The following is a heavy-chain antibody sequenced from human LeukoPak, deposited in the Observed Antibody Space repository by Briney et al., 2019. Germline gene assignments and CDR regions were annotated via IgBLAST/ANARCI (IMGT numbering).Heavy chain of an antibody. D-gene: IGHD3-22*01. CDR2: IYSGGST. V-gene: IGHV3-66*01. J-gene: IGHJ4*02. Sequence: PGGSLRLSCAASGFTVSSNYMSWVRQAPGKGLEWVSVIYSGGSTYYADSVKGRFTISRDNSKNTLYLQMNSLRAEDTAVYYCARDVLYYYDGRGYSQWGQGTLVTASS. CDR3: ARDVLYYYDGRGYSQ. CDR1: GFTVSSNY.